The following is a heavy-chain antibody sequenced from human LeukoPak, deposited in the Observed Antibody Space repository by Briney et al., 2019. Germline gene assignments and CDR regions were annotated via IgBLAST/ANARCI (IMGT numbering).Heavy chain of an antibody. CDR3: AKGGDSSSWYVHYYYYMDV. J-gene: IGHJ6*03. CDR2: IKQDGSEK. CDR1: GFTFSSYW. V-gene: IGHV3-7*01. D-gene: IGHD6-13*01. Sequence: GGSLRLSCAASGFTFSSYWMSWVRQAPGKGLEWVANIKQDGSEKYYVDSVKGRFTISRDNSKNTLYLQMNSLRAEDTAVYYCAKGGDSSSWYVHYYYYMDVWGKGTTVTVSS.